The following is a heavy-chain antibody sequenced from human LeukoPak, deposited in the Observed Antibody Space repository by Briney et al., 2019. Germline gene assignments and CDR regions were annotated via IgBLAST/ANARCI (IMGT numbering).Heavy chain of an antibody. CDR3: ATGIVVVTGGLDY. D-gene: IGHD2-21*02. CDR2: IYTDGTI. CDR1: GLTVSSTY. V-gene: IGHV3-53*04. J-gene: IGHJ4*02. Sequence: PGGSLRLSCAASGLTVSSTYMSWVRQAPGKGLEWVSNIYTDGTIYYADSVKGRFTISRHSSKDTLYLQMNSLRAEDTALYYCATGIVVVTGGLDYWGQGTLVTVSS.